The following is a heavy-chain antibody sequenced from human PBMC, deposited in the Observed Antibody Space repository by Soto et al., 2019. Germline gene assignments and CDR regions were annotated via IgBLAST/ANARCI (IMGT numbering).Heavy chain of an antibody. CDR3: ARDQGVAAAGITWFDP. V-gene: IGHV4-4*07. CDR1: GASMNSYH. CDR2: THSSGST. J-gene: IGHJ5*02. D-gene: IGHD6-13*01. Sequence: ETLSLTCTVSGASMNSYHWSWIRQPAGKGLEWIGHTHSSGSTNYNPSLKSRVTMSVDTSKNQFSLRLMSLTAADTAVYYCARDQGVAAAGITWFDPWGQGSLVTVSS.